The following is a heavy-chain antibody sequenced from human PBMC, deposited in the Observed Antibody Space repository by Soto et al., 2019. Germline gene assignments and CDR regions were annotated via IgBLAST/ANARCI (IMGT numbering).Heavy chain of an antibody. CDR2: IKQDGSEK. J-gene: IGHJ4*02. CDR3: ARESRAVSSGGSCPLDY. Sequence: EVQLVESGGGLVQPGGSLRLSCGASGFTFSSYWMSWVRQAQGKGLEWVANIKQDGSEKYYVDSVKGRFTISRDNAKNSLYLQMNSLRAEDTAVYYCARESRAVSSGGSCPLDYWGQGTLVTVSS. CDR1: GFTFSSYW. V-gene: IGHV3-7*01. D-gene: IGHD2-15*01.